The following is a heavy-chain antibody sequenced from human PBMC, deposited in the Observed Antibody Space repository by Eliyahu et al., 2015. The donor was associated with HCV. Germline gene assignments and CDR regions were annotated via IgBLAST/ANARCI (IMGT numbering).Heavy chain of an antibody. CDR2: IYSGGST. Sequence: EVQLVESGGGLIQPGGSLRLSCAASGFPVXNNFMSWVRQAPGKGLEWVSIIYSGGSTYXAXFVKGRFTISRDNSKNTVFLQMNSLRVEDTGVYFCARDSSTAMVPYYAVDGWGQGTTVTVSS. CDR1: GFPVXNNF. V-gene: IGHV3-53*01. CDR3: ARDSSTAMVPYYAVDG. J-gene: IGHJ6*02. D-gene: IGHD5-18*01.